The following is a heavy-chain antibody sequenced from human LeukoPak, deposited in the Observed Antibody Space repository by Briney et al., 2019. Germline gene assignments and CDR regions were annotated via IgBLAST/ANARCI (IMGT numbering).Heavy chain of an antibody. CDR2: ISTYNGNT. CDR1: GYTFTSYG. Sequence: ASVKVSCKSSGYTFTSYGISWVRQAPGQGLEWMGWISTYNGNTNYAQKLQGRVTMTTDTSTSTAYMELRSLRSDGTAVYYCAGVLNRSAGSIVVGPAVFDYWGQGTLVTVSS. V-gene: IGHV1-18*01. J-gene: IGHJ4*02. CDR3: AGVLNRSAGSIVVGPAVFDY. D-gene: IGHD2-2*01.